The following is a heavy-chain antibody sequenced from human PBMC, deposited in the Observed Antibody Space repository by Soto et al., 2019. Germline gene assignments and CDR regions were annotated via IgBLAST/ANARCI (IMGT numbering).Heavy chain of an antibody. V-gene: IGHV3-33*01. Sequence: PGGSLRLSCAASGFTFSSYGMHWVRQAPGKGLEWVAVIWYDGSNKYYADSVKGRFTISRDNSKNTLYLQMNSLRAEDTAVYYCARGKKQLAPTRDDYYYMDVWGKGTTVTVSS. CDR2: IWYDGSNK. CDR1: GFTFSSYG. CDR3: ARGKKQLAPTRDDYYYMDV. J-gene: IGHJ6*03. D-gene: IGHD6-13*01.